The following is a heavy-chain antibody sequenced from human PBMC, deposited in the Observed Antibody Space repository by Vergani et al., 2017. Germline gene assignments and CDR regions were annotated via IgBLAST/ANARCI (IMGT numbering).Heavy chain of an antibody. V-gene: IGHV1-18*01. Sequence: QVQLVQSGAEVKKPGASVKVSCKASGYTFTSYGISWVRQAPGQGLGWMGWINAGNGNTKYSQKFQGRVTITRETSASTAYMELSSLRSEDTAVYYCARDLGCSGGSCYDGFDPWGQGTLVTVSS. J-gene: IGHJ5*02. CDR1: GYTFTSYG. D-gene: IGHD2-15*01. CDR3: ARDLGCSGGSCYDGFDP. CDR2: INAGNGNT.